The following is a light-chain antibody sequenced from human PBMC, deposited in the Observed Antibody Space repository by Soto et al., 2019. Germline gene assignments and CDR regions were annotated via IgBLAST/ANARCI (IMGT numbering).Light chain of an antibody. CDR3: SSYTSISTLGGV. V-gene: IGLV2-14*03. J-gene: IGLJ2*01. CDR1: SSDVGGFDY. CDR2: DVS. Sequence: QSVLTQPASVSGSPGQSITISCTGSSSDVGGFDYVSWYQQHPGKAPKLMIYDVSNRPSGVSNRFSGSKSGNMASLTISGLQAEDEADYYCSSYTSISTLGGVFGGGTKLTVL.